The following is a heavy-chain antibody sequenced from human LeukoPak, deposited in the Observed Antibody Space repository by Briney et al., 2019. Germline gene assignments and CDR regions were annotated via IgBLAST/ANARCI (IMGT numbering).Heavy chain of an antibody. CDR2: IYYSGST. J-gene: IGHJ4*02. V-gene: IGHV4-39*07. CDR1: GGSISSSSYY. Sequence: SETLSLTCTVSGGSISSSSYYWGWIRQPPGKGLEWIGSIYYSGSTYYNPSLKSRVTISVDTSKNQFSLKLSSVTAADTAVYYCAREGSYVDYWGQGTLVTVSS. D-gene: IGHD1-26*01. CDR3: AREGSYVDY.